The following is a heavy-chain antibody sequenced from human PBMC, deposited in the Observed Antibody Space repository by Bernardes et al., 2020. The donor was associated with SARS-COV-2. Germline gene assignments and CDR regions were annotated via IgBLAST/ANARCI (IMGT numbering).Heavy chain of an antibody. D-gene: IGHD3-22*01. CDR3: ARDLIRGIDYDSL. J-gene: IGHJ4*02. V-gene: IGHV4-31*03. CDR1: GGSISSEGHY. CDR2: IYYSGAT. Sequence: SETLSLTCTVSGGSISSEGHYWTWIRQRPGEGLEWIGYIYYSGATYYNPSLKSRVTTSVDTSRNQFSLRLTSVTAADTAVYYCARDLIRGIDYDSLWGQGTLVTVSS.